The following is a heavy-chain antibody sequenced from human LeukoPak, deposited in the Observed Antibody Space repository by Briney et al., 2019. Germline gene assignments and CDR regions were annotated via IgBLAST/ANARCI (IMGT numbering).Heavy chain of an antibody. Sequence: SGGSLRLSCAASGFTFSSYAMHWVRQAPGKGLEWVANIKQDGSETYYVDSVKGRFTISRDNAKNSLYLQMNSLRAEDTAVCCCARDMVGYYDFWSAYNTFDYWGQGTLVTVSS. J-gene: IGHJ4*02. CDR1: GFTFSSYA. V-gene: IGHV3-7*01. CDR3: ARDMVGYYDFWSAYNTFDY. CDR2: IKQDGSET. D-gene: IGHD3-3*01.